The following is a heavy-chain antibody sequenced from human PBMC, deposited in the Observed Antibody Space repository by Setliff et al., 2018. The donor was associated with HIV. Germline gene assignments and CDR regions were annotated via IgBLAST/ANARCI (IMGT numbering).Heavy chain of an antibody. CDR2: ITPIGTT. CDR3: ARSGSPYGPNSGHFDS. D-gene: IGHD4-17*01. J-gene: IGHJ4*02. V-gene: IGHV1-69*13. CDR1: GYPFTNFG. Sequence: SVKVSCKASGYPFTNFGVSWVRQAPGQGLEWMGVITPIGTTNFAQTFQGRVTITADESTNTVHMELSRLTSDDTAMYFCARSGSPYGPNSGHFDSWGQGTLVTVSS.